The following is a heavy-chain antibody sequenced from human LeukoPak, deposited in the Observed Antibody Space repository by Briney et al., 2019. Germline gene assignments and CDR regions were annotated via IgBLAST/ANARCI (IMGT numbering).Heavy chain of an antibody. CDR1: GYSISSGYY. J-gene: IGHJ5*02. D-gene: IGHD3-10*01. CDR3: ARHGGSGLDWFDP. CDR2: IYTSGST. Sequence: PSETLSLTCTVSGYSISSGYYWGWIRQPAGKGLEWIGRIYTSGSTNYNPSLNSRVTISVDTSNNQFSLKLSSVTAADTAVYYCARHGGSGLDWFDPWGQGTLVTVSS. V-gene: IGHV4-61*02.